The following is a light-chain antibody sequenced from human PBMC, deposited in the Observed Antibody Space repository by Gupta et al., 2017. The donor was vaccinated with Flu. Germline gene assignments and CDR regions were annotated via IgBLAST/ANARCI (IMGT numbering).Light chain of an antibody. J-gene: IGKJ1*01. Sequence: ASTGDRVTLTCRASQGISSYLAWYQQKPGKAPKLLIYAASTLQSGVPSRFSGSGSGTDVTLTISCLQAEDFATYYCQQYDSYLTWTFGQGTKVEIK. V-gene: IGKV1-8*01. CDR1: QGISSY. CDR2: AAS. CDR3: QQYDSYLTWT.